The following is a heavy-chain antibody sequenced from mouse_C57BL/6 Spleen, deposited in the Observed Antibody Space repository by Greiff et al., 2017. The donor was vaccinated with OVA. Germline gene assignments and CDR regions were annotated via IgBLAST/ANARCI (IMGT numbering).Heavy chain of an antibody. D-gene: IGHD2-5*01. CDR2: IYPGDGDT. Sequence: LQESGAELVKPGASVKISCKASGYAFSSYWMNWVKQRPGKGLEWIGQIYPGDGDTNYNGKFKGKATLTADKSSSTAYMQLSSLTSEDSAVYFCARCLYSNFFDYWGQGTTLTVSS. CDR3: ARCLYSNFFDY. CDR1: GYAFSSYW. J-gene: IGHJ2*01. V-gene: IGHV1-80*01.